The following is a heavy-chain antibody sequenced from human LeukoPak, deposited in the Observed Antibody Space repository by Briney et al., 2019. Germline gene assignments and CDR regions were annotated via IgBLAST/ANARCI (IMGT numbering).Heavy chain of an antibody. CDR2: IYYTGTT. V-gene: IGHV4-59*08. Sequence: PSETLSLTCTVSGGSMSPYYWSWIRQSPGKGLEWIAYIYYTGTTNYNPSLQSRVTISVDTSKNQFSLKLNSVTAADTAVYYCAGGGGWFDSWGQGTLVTVSS. CDR1: GGSMSPYY. J-gene: IGHJ5*01. D-gene: IGHD3-10*01. CDR3: AGGGGWFDS.